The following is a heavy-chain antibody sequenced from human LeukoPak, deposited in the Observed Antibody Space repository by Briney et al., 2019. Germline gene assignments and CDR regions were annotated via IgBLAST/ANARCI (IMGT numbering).Heavy chain of an antibody. D-gene: IGHD6-13*01. J-gene: IGHJ4*02. Sequence: GGSLSLSCAASGFPFSSYAMSCVRQAPGEGVEWVSDISGSSDRTYYADSVKGRFTFSRDNSKTTLFLQMNSLRTEDPAVYYCAKEGRSSWYFHEVDYWGQGTLVTVSS. CDR2: ISGSSDRT. CDR3: AKEGRSSWYFHEVDY. CDR1: GFPFSSYA. V-gene: IGHV3-23*01.